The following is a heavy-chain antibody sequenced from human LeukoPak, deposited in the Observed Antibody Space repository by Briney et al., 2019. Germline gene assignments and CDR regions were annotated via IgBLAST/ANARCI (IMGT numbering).Heavy chain of an antibody. V-gene: IGHV4-39*01. CDR1: GGSISSSSYY. CDR2: IYYSGST. Sequence: SETLSLTCTVSGGSISSSSYYWGWVRQPPGKGLEWSGSIYYSGSTYYNPSLKSRDTISVDTSKNQFSLKLSSVTAADPAVYYCARHSGYSCYDYQGVETFPYYYGMDVWGQGTTVIVSS. J-gene: IGHJ6*02. D-gene: IGHD5-12*01. CDR3: ARHSGYSCYDYQGVETFPYYYGMDV.